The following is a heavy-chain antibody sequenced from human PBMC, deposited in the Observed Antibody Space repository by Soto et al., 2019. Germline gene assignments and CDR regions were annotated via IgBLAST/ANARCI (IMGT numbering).Heavy chain of an antibody. J-gene: IGHJ4*02. CDR2: IYYSGST. D-gene: IGHD3-10*01. CDR3: ARASYYGSGSYEGRFDY. Sequence: PSETLSLSCTVSGGSISSGGYYWSWIRQHPGKGLEWIGYIYYSGSTYYNPSLKSRVTISVDTSKNQFSLKLSSVTAADTAVYYCARASYYGSGSYEGRFDYWGQGTLVTVSS. CDR1: GGSISSGGYY. V-gene: IGHV4-31*03.